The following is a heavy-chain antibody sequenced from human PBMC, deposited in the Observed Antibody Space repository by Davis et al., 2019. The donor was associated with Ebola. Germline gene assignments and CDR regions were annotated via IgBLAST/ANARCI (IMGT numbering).Heavy chain of an antibody. CDR3: ARIMRSGGWYSDL. J-gene: IGHJ4*02. Sequence: PGGPLRLSCAAPGITFRTQSKHRVRQAPRKRLEWPSYNSDSGDTTSYASSVRGRFTISRDNVKNSLYLQMNSLRDEDTAMYHCARIMRSGGWYSDLWGQGTLVTVST. V-gene: IGHV3-48*02. D-gene: IGHD6-19*01. CDR2: NSDSGDTT. CDR1: GITFRTQS.